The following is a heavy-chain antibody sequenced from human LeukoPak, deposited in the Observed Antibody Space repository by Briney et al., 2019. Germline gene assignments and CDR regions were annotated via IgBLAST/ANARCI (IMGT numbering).Heavy chain of an antibody. V-gene: IGHV3-23*01. CDR1: GFTFSSSW. CDR3: AKGSMVRGGLTGTTDY. D-gene: IGHD1-20*01. Sequence: GGSLRLSCAASGFTFSSSWMHWVRQAPGEGLVWVSAISGSGGSTYYADSVKGRFTISRDNSKNTLYLQMNSLRAEDTAVYYCAKGSMVRGGLTGTTDYWGQGTLVTVSS. J-gene: IGHJ4*02. CDR2: ISGSGGST.